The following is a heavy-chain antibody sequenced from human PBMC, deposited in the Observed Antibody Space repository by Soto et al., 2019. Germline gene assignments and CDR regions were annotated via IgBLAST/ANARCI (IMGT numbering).Heavy chain of an antibody. Sequence: GSLRLSCAASGFTFSNAWMNWVRQAPGKGLEWVGRIKSKTDGGTTDYAAPVKGRFTISRDDSKNTLYLQMNSLKTEDTAVYYCTTDWDYYDSSGYPPDAFDIWGQGTMVTVSS. CDR3: TTDWDYYDSSGYPPDAFDI. CDR2: IKSKTDGGTT. CDR1: GFTFSNAW. J-gene: IGHJ3*02. V-gene: IGHV3-15*07. D-gene: IGHD3-22*01.